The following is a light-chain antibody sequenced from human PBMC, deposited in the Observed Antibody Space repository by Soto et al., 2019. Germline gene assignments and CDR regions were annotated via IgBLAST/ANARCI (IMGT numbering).Light chain of an antibody. CDR2: GAS. J-gene: IGKJ1*01. CDR1: QSVSSTY. CDR3: QQYGSSPPTWM. V-gene: IGKV3-20*01. Sequence: EIVMTQSPATLSVSPGERATLSCRASQSVSSTYLAWYQQKPGQAPRLLIFGASSRATGIPDRFSGSGSGTDFTLTISRLEPEEGAVYYCQQYGSSPPTWMVGQGTKV.